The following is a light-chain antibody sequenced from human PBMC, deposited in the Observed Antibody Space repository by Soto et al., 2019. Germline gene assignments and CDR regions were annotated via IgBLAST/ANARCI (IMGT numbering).Light chain of an antibody. J-gene: IGKJ5*01. V-gene: IGKV3-11*01. CDR2: DAS. CDR1: QSVSSY. CDR3: QQRSNWPIT. Sequence: EIVLTHSPATLSLSPGERATLSCRTSQSVSSYFAWYQQKPGRAPRLLIYDASNRATGIPARFIGSGSGTDFTLTISSLEPEDFAVYYCQQRSNWPITFGQGTRLQI.